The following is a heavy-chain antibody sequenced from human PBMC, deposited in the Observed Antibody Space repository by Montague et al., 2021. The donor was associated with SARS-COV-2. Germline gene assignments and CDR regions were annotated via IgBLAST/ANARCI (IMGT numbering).Heavy chain of an antibody. Sequence: TLSLTCTVSGGPISSGGYYWSWIRQHPGKGLEWIGYIYYSGSTYYNPSLKSRVTISVDTSKNQFSLKLSSVTAADTAVYYCARDVGWYSSSWFDYWGQGTLVTVSS. CDR3: ARDVGWYSSSWFDY. CDR2: IYYSGST. D-gene: IGHD6-13*01. CDR1: GGPISSGGYY. J-gene: IGHJ4*02. V-gene: IGHV4-31*03.